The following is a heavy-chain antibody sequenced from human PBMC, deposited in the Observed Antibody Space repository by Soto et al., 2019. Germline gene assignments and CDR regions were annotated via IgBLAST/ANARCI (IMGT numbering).Heavy chain of an antibody. CDR2: IRGSGGST. J-gene: IGHJ5*02. Sequence: GGSLRLSCAASGFTFSSYAMSWVRQAPGKGLEWVSAIRGSGGSTYYADSVKGRFTISRDNSKNTLYLQMNSLRAEDTAVYYCAKAGPDYYGSGSPGFDPWGQGTLVSVSS. V-gene: IGHV3-23*01. CDR3: AKAGPDYYGSGSPGFDP. CDR1: GFTFSSYA. D-gene: IGHD3-10*01.